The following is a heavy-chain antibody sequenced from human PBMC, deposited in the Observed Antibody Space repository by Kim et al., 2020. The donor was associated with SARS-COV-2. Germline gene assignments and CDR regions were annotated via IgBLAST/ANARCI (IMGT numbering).Heavy chain of an antibody. CDR2: ISYDGSNK. Sequence: GGSLRLSCASSGFTFSSYAMHWVRQAPGKGLEWVAVISYDGSNKDYADSVKDRFTISRDNSKNTLYLQMNSLRAEDTAVYYCASPVGSSWYRGDDYWGQGTLVTVSS. V-gene: IGHV3-30*04. J-gene: IGHJ4*02. CDR1: GFTFSSYA. CDR3: ASPVGSSWYRGDDY. D-gene: IGHD6-13*01.